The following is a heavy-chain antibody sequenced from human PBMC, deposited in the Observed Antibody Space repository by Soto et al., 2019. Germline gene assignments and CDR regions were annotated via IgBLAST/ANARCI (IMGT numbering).Heavy chain of an antibody. J-gene: IGHJ3*02. Sequence: ASVNVSCKASGYTFTSYYMHWVRQAPGQGLEWMGIINPSGGSTSYAQKFQGRVTMTRDTSTSTVYMELSSLRSEDTAVYYCAREVDIVATTCAFDIWGQGTMVTVSS. V-gene: IGHV1-46*03. CDR2: INPSGGST. D-gene: IGHD5-12*01. CDR1: GYTFTSYY. CDR3: AREVDIVATTCAFDI.